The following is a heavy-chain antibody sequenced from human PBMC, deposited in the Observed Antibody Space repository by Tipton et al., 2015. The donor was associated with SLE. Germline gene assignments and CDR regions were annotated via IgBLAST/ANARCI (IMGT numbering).Heavy chain of an antibody. Sequence: SLRLSCAASGFTFSDYGMHWVRQAPGKGLEWVAFIRYDGSNKYYPDSVKGRFTISRDNSKNTLYMQMNSLRAEDTAVYYCARRINLDYWGQGTLVTVSS. D-gene: IGHD3-16*01. CDR2: IRYDGSNK. J-gene: IGHJ4*02. CDR3: ARRINLDY. CDR1: GFTFSDYG. V-gene: IGHV3-30*19.